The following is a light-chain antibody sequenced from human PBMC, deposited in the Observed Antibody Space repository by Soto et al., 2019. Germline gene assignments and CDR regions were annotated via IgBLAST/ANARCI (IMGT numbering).Light chain of an antibody. CDR3: QYYDSSLSGSV. V-gene: IGLV1-40*01. CDR2: GNS. CDR1: SSNIGAGYD. J-gene: IGLJ3*02. Sequence: QSVLTQPPSVSGAPGQRVTISCTGSSSNIGAGYDVHWYQQLPGTAAKLLIYGNSNRPSGVPDRFSGSKSGTSASLAITGLQAEDEADYYCQYYDSSLSGSVFGGGTKLTVL.